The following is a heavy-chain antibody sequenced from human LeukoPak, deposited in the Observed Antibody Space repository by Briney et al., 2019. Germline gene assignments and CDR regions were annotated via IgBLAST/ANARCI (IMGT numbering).Heavy chain of an antibody. CDR2: IYYNGNT. V-gene: IGHV4-59*01. CDR3: ARSSRAPPMMNFDI. J-gene: IGHJ3*02. CDR1: GGSISSYY. D-gene: IGHD3-22*01. Sequence: SEPLSLPSTVSGGSISSYYWSWIRQPPGKGLEWIGYIYYNGNTNYNPSLKNRVTISLDTSKNQFSLKLSSVTAADTAVYYCARSSRAPPMMNFDIWGQGTTVTVSS.